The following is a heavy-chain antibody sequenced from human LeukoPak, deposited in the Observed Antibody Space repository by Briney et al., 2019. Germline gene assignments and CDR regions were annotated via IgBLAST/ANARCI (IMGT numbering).Heavy chain of an antibody. V-gene: IGHV3-53*04. Sequence: PGGSLRLSCAASGFTVSSNYMSWVRQAPGKGLEWVSVIYSGGSTYYADSVKGRFTISRHNSKNTLYLQMNSLRAEDTSVYYCARARGGYYYYGMDVWGQGTTVTVSS. J-gene: IGHJ6*02. CDR3: ARARGGYYYYGMDV. CDR2: IYSGGST. D-gene: IGHD3-16*01. CDR1: GFTVSSNY.